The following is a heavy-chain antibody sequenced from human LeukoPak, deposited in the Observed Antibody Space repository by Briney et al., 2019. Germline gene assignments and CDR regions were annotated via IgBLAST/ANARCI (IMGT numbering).Heavy chain of an antibody. Sequence: ASVKVSCKASGYTFTSYGISWVRQAPGQGLEWMGWMNPNSGNTGYAQKFQGRVTMTRNTSISTAYMELSSLRSEDTAVYYCARGEAAGSYYYYGMDVWGQGTTVTVSS. CDR2: MNPNSGNT. D-gene: IGHD6-13*01. CDR3: ARGEAAGSYYYYGMDV. V-gene: IGHV1-8*02. CDR1: GYTFTSYG. J-gene: IGHJ6*02.